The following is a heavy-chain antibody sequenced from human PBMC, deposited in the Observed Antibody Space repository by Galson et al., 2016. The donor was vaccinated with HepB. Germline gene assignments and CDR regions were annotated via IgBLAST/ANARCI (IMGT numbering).Heavy chain of an antibody. D-gene: IGHD3-10*01. V-gene: IGHV3-74*01. J-gene: IGHJ4*02. CDR1: GFIVSSYW. CDR3: VKDFGGPTDY. Sequence: SLRLSCAASGFIVSSYWMHWVRQVPGKGLVWVSRIDIKGTTINYADSVKGRFTISRDNAKNTLYLQMNSLGAEDTAVYYCVKDFGGPTDYWGQGIPVTVSS. CDR2: IDIKGTTI.